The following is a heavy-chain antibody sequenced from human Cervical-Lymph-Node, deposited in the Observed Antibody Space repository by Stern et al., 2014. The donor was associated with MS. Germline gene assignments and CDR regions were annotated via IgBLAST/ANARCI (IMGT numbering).Heavy chain of an antibody. V-gene: IGHV1-69*01. J-gene: IGHJ4*02. Sequence: QVQLVQSGAEVKKPGSSEKVSCKASGGTFSSYVISWVRQAPGQGLEWMGGIIPIFGTASYAQKFQGRVTITADESTSTAYMELSSLRSEDTAVYYCARALGFGSYITGWGQGTLVTVSS. CDR3: ARALGFGSYITG. CDR1: GGTFSSYV. CDR2: IIPIFGTA. D-gene: IGHD1-26*01.